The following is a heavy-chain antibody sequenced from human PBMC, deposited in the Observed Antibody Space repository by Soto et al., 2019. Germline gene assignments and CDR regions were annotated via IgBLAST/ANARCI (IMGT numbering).Heavy chain of an antibody. D-gene: IGHD2-2*01. V-gene: IGHV4-31*11. CDR3: AREVPAAMGGVPYYYMDV. CDR1: GGSLSSGNFY. J-gene: IGHJ6*03. CDR2: IYYSGST. Sequence: QVQLQESGPGLVRPSQTLSLTCAVSGGSLSSGNFYWNWIRQHPGKGLEWIGYIYYSGSTYYNPYLNSRVTISVDTSNNPFSLKLGSVTAADTAVYYCAREVPAAMGGVPYYYMDVWGKGTTVTVSS.